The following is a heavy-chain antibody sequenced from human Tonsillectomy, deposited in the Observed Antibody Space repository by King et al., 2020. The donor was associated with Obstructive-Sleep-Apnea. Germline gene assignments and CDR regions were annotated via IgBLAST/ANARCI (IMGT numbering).Heavy chain of an antibody. J-gene: IGHJ4*02. CDR2: IGGSGGST. D-gene: IGHD3-22*01. V-gene: IGHV3-23*04. Sequence: VQLVESGGGLVQPGGSLRLSCAASGFTFSSYAMSWVRQAPGKGLEGVSAIGGSGGSTYYADSEKGRCAISRDNSKNTLYLQMNSLRAEDTAVYYCAKGAYYYDSSGYTYWGQGTLVTVSS. CDR3: AKGAYYYDSSGYTY. CDR1: GFTFSSYA.